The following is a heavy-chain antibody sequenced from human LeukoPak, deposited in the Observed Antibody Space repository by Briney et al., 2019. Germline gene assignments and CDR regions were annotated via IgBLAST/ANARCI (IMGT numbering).Heavy chain of an antibody. CDR2: IYYSGST. CDR3: ARRSRWFGELGTDWAARTDAFDI. D-gene: IGHD3-10*01. J-gene: IGHJ3*02. V-gene: IGHV4-39*01. CDR1: GGSISSSSYY. Sequence: PSETLSLTCTVSGGSISSSSYYWGWIRQPPGKGLEWIGSIYYSGSTYYNPSLKSRVTISVDTSKNQFSLKLSSVTAADTAVYYCARRSRWFGELGTDWAARTDAFDIWGQGTMVTVSS.